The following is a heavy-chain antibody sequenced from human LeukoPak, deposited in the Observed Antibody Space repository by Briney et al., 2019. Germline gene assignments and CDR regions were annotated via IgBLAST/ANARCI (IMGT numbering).Heavy chain of an antibody. CDR1: GGSISSSIYY. V-gene: IGHV4-39*01. CDR3: ARPLGEVPAAYGY. D-gene: IGHD2-2*01. J-gene: IGHJ4*02. CDR2: LYFSGST. Sequence: PSETLSLTCTVSGGSISSSIYYWGWIRQPPGKGLEWIGSLYFSGSTYYNPSLKSRVTISVDTSKNQFPLKLTSVTAADSAVYYCARPLGEVPAAYGYWGQGVLVTVSS.